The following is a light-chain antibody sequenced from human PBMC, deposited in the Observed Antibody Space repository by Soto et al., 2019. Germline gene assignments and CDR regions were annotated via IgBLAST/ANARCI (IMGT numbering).Light chain of an antibody. Sequence: DIQLTQSPSSLSASVGDRVTITCQASQDISTFLNWYQQKPGKAPNLLIYDASELQTGVPSRFSGSGSGTDFTLTISSLQPEEFATYFCQQLNSYPITVGQGTRLEIK. CDR2: DAS. CDR1: QDISTF. CDR3: QQLNSYPIT. V-gene: IGKV1-33*01. J-gene: IGKJ5*01.